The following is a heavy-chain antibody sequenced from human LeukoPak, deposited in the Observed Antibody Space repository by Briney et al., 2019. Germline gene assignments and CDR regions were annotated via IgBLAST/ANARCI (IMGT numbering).Heavy chain of an antibody. J-gene: IGHJ4*02. CDR2: ISSSGGNI. Sequence: PGGSLRLSCVVSGFDLSDYYMSWIRRAPGKGLEWISYISSSGGNIYFADSVKGRFTMSRDNARGSLYLQMNSLRADDTAIYYCARRRDYFDYWGQGTLVTVSS. CDR3: ARRRDYFDY. CDR1: GFDLSDYY. V-gene: IGHV3-11*01.